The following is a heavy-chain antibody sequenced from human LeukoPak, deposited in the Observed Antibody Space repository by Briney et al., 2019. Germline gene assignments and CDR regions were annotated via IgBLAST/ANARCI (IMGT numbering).Heavy chain of an antibody. CDR2: INHSGST. J-gene: IGHJ3*02. CDR1: GGSFSGYY. Sequence: SETLSLTCAVYGGSFSGYYWSWIRQPPGKGLEWIGEINHSGSTNYNPSLKSRVTISVDTSKNQFSLKLSSVTAADTAVYYCARGGSYDFWSGYLNDAFDIWGQGTMVTVSS. D-gene: IGHD3-3*01. CDR3: ARGGSYDFWSGYLNDAFDI. V-gene: IGHV4-34*01.